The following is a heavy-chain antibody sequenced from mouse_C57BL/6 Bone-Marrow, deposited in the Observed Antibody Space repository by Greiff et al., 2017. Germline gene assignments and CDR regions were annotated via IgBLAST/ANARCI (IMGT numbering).Heavy chain of an antibody. J-gene: IGHJ3*01. D-gene: IGHD2-4*01. CDR2: IYPRDGST. V-gene: IGHV1-78*01. CDR1: GYTFTDHT. Sequence: QVQLQQSDAELVKPGASVKISCKVSGYTFTDHTIHWMKQRPEQGLEWIGYIYPRDGSTEYNEKFKGKATLTADNSSSTAYMQLNSLTSEDSAIYFCARLYDYDWFAYWGQGTLVTVSA. CDR3: ARLYDYDWFAY.